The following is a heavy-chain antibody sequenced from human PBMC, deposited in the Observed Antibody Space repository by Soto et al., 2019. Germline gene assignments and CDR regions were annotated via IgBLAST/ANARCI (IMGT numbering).Heavy chain of an antibody. CDR2: VYRTGST. J-gene: IGHJ4*02. Sequence: SETLSLTCAVSGGSISTSNWWSWVRQPPGKGLEWIGEVYRTGSTNYNPSLESRLAISVDKSKNQFSLKLTSVTAADTAVYYCARHGAIYSNSWYDFDYWGQGTLVTVSS. V-gene: IGHV4-4*02. CDR1: GGSISTSNW. D-gene: IGHD5-18*01. CDR3: ARHGAIYSNSWYDFDY.